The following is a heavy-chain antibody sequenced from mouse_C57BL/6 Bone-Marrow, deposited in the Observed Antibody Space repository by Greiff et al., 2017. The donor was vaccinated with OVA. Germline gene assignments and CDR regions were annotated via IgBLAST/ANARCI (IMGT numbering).Heavy chain of an antibody. D-gene: IGHD1-1*01. Sequence: QVQLQQSGPELVKPGASVKISCKASGYAFSSSWMNWVKQRPGKGLEWIGRIYPGDGDTNYNGKFKGKATLTADKSSSTAYMQRSSLASEDSAVYFCALLLRSDYWGQGTTLTVSS. CDR3: ALLLRSDY. J-gene: IGHJ2*01. V-gene: IGHV1-82*01. CDR1: GYAFSSSW. CDR2: IYPGDGDT.